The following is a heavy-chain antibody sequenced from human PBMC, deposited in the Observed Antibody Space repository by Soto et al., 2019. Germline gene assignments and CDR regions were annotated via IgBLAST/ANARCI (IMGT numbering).Heavy chain of an antibody. V-gene: IGHV4-39*01. CDR3: ATSQKGYNWNYFDH. Sequence: PSETLSLTCAVSGASIIGSYYYWAWLRQSPGKGPEWIGSVFYTGFTSYNPSLESRVSVSVDTSKSQFSLKLSAVTAADTAVYYCATSQKGYNWNYFDHWGQGALVTVS. CDR1: GASIIGSYYY. J-gene: IGHJ4*02. D-gene: IGHD1-20*01. CDR2: VFYTGFT.